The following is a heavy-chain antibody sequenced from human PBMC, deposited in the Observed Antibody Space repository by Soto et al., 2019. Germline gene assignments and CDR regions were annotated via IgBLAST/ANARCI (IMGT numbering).Heavy chain of an antibody. V-gene: IGHV4-30-4*01. CDR3: ARVAVAGLDAFDI. CDR1: GGSISSGDYY. CDR2: IYYSGST. Sequence: SETLSLTCTVSGGSISSGDYYWSWIRQPPGKGLEWIGYIYYSGSTYYNPSLKSRVTISVDKSKNQFSLKLSSVTAADTAVYYCARVAVAGLDAFDIWGQGTMVTVSS. J-gene: IGHJ3*02. D-gene: IGHD6-19*01.